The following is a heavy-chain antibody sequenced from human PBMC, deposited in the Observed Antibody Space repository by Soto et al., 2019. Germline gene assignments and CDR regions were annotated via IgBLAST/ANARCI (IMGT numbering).Heavy chain of an antibody. V-gene: IGHV1-69*12. CDR1: GGTFSSYA. D-gene: IGHD2-8*01. Sequence: QVQLVQSGAEVKKPGSSVKVSCKASGGTFSSYAISWVRQAPGQGLEWMGGIIPIFRTADYAQKFQGRVTITADESTGTANMGLSGLRSEETALYYCGGVETKRNYSGRAVGGQGPRSPSPQ. J-gene: IGHJ6*01. CDR3: GGVETKRNYSGRAV. CDR2: IIPIFRTA.